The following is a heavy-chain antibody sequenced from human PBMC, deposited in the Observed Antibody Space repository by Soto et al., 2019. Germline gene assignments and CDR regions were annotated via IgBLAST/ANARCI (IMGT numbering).Heavy chain of an antibody. D-gene: IGHD3-10*01. Sequence: QVQLVQSGAEVKKPGSSVKVSCKASGGTFSSYAISWVRQAPGQGLEWMGGIIPIFGTANYAQKFQGRVTITADESTSTAYMELSSLRSEDTAVYYCARGGPITMVREGSMDVWGQGPTVTVSS. CDR3: ARGGPITMVREGSMDV. CDR2: IIPIFGTA. V-gene: IGHV1-69*01. CDR1: GGTFSSYA. J-gene: IGHJ6*02.